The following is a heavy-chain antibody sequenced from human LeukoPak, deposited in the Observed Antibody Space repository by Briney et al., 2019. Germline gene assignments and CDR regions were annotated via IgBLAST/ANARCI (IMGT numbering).Heavy chain of an antibody. V-gene: IGHV1-2*06. J-gene: IGHJ5*02. Sequence: EASVKVSCKASGYTFTSYDINWVRQAPGQGLEWMGRIHPNSGGTKYAQKFQGRVTMTRDTSVATAYMELSRLRSDDTAVYYCTRETLNWFDPWGQGTLVTVSS. CDR3: TRETLNWFDP. CDR2: IHPNSGGT. CDR1: GYTFTSYD.